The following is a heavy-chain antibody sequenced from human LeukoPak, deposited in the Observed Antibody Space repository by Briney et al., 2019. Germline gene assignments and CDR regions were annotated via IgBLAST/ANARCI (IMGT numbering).Heavy chain of an antibody. J-gene: IGHJ6*03. CDR2: MNPNSGNT. CDR3: ARQDIVVVPAASVYYYYYMDV. Sequence: ASVKVSCKASGYTFTDYYMHWVRQAAGQGLEWMGWMNPNSGNTGYAQKFQGRVTITRNTSISTAYMELSSLRSEDTAVYYCARQDIVVVPAASVYYYYYMDVWGKGTTVTVSS. V-gene: IGHV1-8*03. CDR1: GYTFTDYY. D-gene: IGHD2-2*01.